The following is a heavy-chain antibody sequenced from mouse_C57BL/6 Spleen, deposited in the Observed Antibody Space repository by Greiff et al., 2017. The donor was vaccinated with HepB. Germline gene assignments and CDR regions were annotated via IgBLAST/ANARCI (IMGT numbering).Heavy chain of an antibody. CDR1: GFTFSSYA. Sequence: EVQRVESGEGLVKPGGSLKLSCAASGFTFSSYAMSWVRQTPEKRLEWVAYISSGGDYIYYADTVKGRFTISRDNARNTLYLQMSSLKSEDTAMYYCTRALLIYAMDYWGQGTSVTVSS. CDR2: ISSGGDYI. CDR3: TRALLIYAMDY. J-gene: IGHJ4*01. V-gene: IGHV5-9-1*02.